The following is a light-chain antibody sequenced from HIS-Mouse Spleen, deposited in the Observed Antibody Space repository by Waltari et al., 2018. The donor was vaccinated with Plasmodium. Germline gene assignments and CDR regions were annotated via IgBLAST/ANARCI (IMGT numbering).Light chain of an antibody. Sequence: QSVLTQPPSASGTPGQRVTISCSGSSSNIGRNYVYWYQQLPGTAPKLLIYRNNQRPSGVPDRRSGSKSGTSASLAISGLRSEDEADYYCAAWDDSLSGPVFGGGTKLTVL. CDR1: SSNIGRNY. CDR3: AAWDDSLSGPV. CDR2: RNN. V-gene: IGLV1-47*01. J-gene: IGLJ3*02.